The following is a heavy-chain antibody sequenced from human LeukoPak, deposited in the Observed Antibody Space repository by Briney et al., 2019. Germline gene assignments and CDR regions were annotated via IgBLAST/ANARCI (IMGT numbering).Heavy chain of an antibody. CDR1: GYTLTELS. D-gene: IGHD2-2*01. V-gene: IGHV1-2*02. CDR2: INPNSGGT. J-gene: IGHJ4*02. CDR3: ARKAEYQLLIDY. Sequence: ASVKVSCKVSGYTLTELSMHWVRQAPGQGLEWMGWINPNSGGTNYAQKFQGRVTMTRDTSTSTAYMELSRLRSDDTAVYYCARKAEYQLLIDYWGQGTLVTVSS.